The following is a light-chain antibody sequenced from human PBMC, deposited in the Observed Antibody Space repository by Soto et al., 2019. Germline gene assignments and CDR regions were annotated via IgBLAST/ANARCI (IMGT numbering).Light chain of an antibody. Sequence: QMSPSASTLSASIGNRVTITFRDSQSISSWLAWYQQKPGKAPKLLIYDASSLESGVPSRFSGSGSGTEFTLTISSLQPDDFATYYCQQYNSFWTFGQGTNVDI. CDR3: QQYNSFWT. CDR1: QSISSW. V-gene: IGKV1-5*01. CDR2: DAS. J-gene: IGKJ1*01.